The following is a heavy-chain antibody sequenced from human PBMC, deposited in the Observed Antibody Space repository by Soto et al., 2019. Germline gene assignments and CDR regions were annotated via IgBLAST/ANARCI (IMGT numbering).Heavy chain of an antibody. CDR1: GFSLSTSGMR. CDR3: AVDPVAGTHY. D-gene: IGHD6-19*01. J-gene: IGHJ4*02. Sequence: GSGPTLVNPTPTLTLTCTFSGFSLSTSGMRVSWIRQPPGKALEWLARIDWDDDKFYSTSLKTRLTISKDTSKNQVVLTMTNMDPVDTATYYCAVDPVAGTHYWGQGTLVTVSS. V-gene: IGHV2-70*04. CDR2: IDWDDDK.